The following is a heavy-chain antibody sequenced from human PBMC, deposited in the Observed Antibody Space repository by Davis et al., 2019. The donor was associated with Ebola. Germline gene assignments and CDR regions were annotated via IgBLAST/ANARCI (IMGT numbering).Heavy chain of an antibody. CDR2: VISNSGDT. D-gene: IGHD4-11*01. V-gene: IGHV1-2*06. CDR3: ARGHNYAHEY. J-gene: IGHJ4*02. Sequence: ASVKVSCKASGYTFTGYNIHWVRQAPGHGLEWMGRVISNSGDTNYAQNFQGRVTMTRDTSISTAYMELSSLRSDDTADYYCARGHNYAHEYWGQGTLVTVSS. CDR1: GYTFTGYN.